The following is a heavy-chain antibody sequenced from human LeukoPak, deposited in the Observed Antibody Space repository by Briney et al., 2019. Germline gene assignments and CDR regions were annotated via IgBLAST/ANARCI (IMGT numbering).Heavy chain of an antibody. Sequence: SETLSLTCTVSGGSISGYYWSWIRQPPGKGLEWIAYIYYTGKTNYHPSLKSRVTISVDTSKNQFSLKLSSVTAADTAVYYCARFSSGNYIYYFDYWGQGTLVTVSS. D-gene: IGHD3-10*01. CDR1: GGSISGYY. CDR3: ARFSSGNYIYYFDY. V-gene: IGHV4-59*08. J-gene: IGHJ4*02. CDR2: IYYTGKT.